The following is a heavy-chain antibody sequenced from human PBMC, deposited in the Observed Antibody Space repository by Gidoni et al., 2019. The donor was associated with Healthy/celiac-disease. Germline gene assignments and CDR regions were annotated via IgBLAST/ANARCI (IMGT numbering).Heavy chain of an antibody. V-gene: IGHV3-43*01. D-gene: IGHD3-10*01. CDR2: ISWDGGST. CDR3: AKDTGIRFGELTFDY. CDR1: GFTFDDYT. Sequence: EVQLVESGGVVVQPGGSPRLSCAASGFTFDDYTMHWVRQAPGKGLEWVSLISWDGGSTYYADSVKGRFTISRDNSKNSLYLQMNSLRTEDTALYYCAKDTGIRFGELTFDYWGQGTLVTVSS. J-gene: IGHJ4*02.